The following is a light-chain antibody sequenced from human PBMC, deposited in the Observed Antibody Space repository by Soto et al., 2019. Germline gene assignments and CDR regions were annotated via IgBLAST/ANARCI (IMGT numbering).Light chain of an antibody. J-gene: IGKJ4*01. CDR1: QSISSF. CDR2: DAS. CDR3: QQFSSYPLT. V-gene: IGKV3-11*01. Sequence: EIVLTQSPATLSLSPGERATLSCRASQSISSFLAWYQQKPGQAPRLLIYDASTRATGIPARFSGGGSGTDFTLTISRLEPEDFAVYYCQQFSSYPLTFGGGTKVDI.